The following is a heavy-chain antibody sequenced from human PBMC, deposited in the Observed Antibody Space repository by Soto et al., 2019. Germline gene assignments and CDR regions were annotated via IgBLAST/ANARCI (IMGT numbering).Heavy chain of an antibody. J-gene: IGHJ4*02. CDR2: IKQDGSEK. CDR3: ARGSTGYSSSWVDY. V-gene: IGHV3-7*03. CDR1: GFTFSSYW. Sequence: HPGGSLRLSCAASGFTFSSYWMSWVRQAPGKGLEWVANIKQDGSEKYYVDSVKGRFTISRDNAKNSLYLQMNSLRAEDTAVYYCARGSTGYSSSWVDYWGQGTLVTVSS. D-gene: IGHD6-13*01.